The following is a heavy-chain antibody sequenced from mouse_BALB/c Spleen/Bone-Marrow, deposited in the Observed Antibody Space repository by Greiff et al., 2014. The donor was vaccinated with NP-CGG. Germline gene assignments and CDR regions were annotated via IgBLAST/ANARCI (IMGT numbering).Heavy chain of an antibody. CDR1: GYTFTSYY. V-gene: IGHV1S56*01. J-gene: IGHJ4*01. D-gene: IGHD6-2*01. Sequence: QVHVKQSGPELVKPGASVRISCKASGYTFTSYYIHWVKQRPGQGLEWIGWICPGNVNTKYNEKFKGKATLTADKSSSTAYMQLSSLTSEDSAVYFCARSLSRYAMDYWGQGTSVTVSS. CDR3: ARSLSRYAMDY. CDR2: ICPGNVNT.